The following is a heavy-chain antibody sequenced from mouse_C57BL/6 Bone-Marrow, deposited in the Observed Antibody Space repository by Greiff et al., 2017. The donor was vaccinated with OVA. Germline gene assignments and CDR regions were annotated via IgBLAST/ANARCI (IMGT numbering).Heavy chain of an antibody. J-gene: IGHJ4*01. Sequence: VQLQQSGAELVRPGASVTLSCKASGYTFTDYEMHWVKQTPVHGLEWIGAIDPETGGTAYNQKFKGKAILTADKSSSTAYMELRSLTSEDSADYYGTRGYSNDYAMDYWGQGTSVTVSS. CDR2: IDPETGGT. D-gene: IGHD2-5*01. CDR3: TRGYSNDYAMDY. V-gene: IGHV1-15*01. CDR1: GYTFTDYE.